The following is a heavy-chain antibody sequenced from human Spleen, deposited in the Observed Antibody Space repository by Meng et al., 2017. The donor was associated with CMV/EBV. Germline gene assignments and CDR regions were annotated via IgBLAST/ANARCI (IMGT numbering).Heavy chain of an antibody. D-gene: IGHD2-15*01. Sequence: ASVKVSCKASGYTFTAYYMHWVRQAPGQGLEWMGWINPNSGGTNYAQKFQGRVTMTRDTSISTAYMELSSLRSEDTAVYYCARWGDIVGGNYWGQGTLVTVSS. V-gene: IGHV1-2*02. CDR3: ARWGDIVGGNY. J-gene: IGHJ4*02. CDR1: GYTFTAYY. CDR2: INPNSGGT.